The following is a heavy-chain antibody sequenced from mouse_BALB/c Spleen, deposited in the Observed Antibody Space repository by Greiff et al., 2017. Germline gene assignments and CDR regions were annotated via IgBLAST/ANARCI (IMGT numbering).Heavy chain of an antibody. V-gene: IGHV1-55*01. CDR1: GYTFTSYW. D-gene: IGHD3-3*01. CDR3: SRGTLYYAMDY. CDR2: IYPGRGIT. J-gene: IGHJ4*01. Sequence: VQLQQPGAELVKPGASVKMSCKASGYTFTSYWLNWVKQRPGQGLEWIGDIYPGRGITNYNEKFKSKATLTLDNSSSTAYMQLSSLTSEDSAVEYCSRGTLYYAMDYWGQGTSVTVSS.